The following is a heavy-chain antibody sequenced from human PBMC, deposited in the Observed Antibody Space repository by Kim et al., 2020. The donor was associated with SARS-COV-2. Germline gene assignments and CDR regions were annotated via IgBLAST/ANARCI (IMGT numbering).Heavy chain of an antibody. Sequence: GGSLRLSCAVSGFSLTNYAMNWVRQAPGKGLEWVSILDSGGTATYYADSVKGRFTISRDSSRNTVYLQMDSLRAEDTAIYFCAKISLNTWDTIYFDFWG. D-gene: IGHD1-26*01. J-gene: IGHJ4*01. CDR1: GFSLTNYA. CDR2: LDSGGTAT. CDR3: AKISLNTWDTIYFDF. V-gene: IGHV3-23*03.